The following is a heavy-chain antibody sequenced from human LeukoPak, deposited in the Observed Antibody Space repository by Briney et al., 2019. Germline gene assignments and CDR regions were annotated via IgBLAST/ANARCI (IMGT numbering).Heavy chain of an antibody. Sequence: ASVKVSSKASGYTFTSYGISWVRQAPGQGLEWMGWISAYNGNTNYAQKLQGRVTMTIDTSTSTAYMELRSLRSDDTAVYYCARASSSGWFDYWGQGTLVTVSS. J-gene: IGHJ4*02. D-gene: IGHD6-19*01. CDR2: ISAYNGNT. CDR3: ARASSSGWFDY. V-gene: IGHV1-18*01. CDR1: GYTFTSYG.